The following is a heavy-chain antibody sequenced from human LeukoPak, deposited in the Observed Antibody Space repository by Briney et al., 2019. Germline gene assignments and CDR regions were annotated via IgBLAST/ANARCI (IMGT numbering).Heavy chain of an antibody. CDR1: GFTFSSYG. Sequence: GGSLRLSCAASGFTFSSYGMHWVRQAPGKGLEWVAFIRYDGSNKYYADSVKGRFTISRDNSKNTLYLQMNSLRAEDTAVYYCARDSSSRYWDYYYYGMDVWGQGTTVTVSS. V-gene: IGHV3-30*02. CDR3: ARDSSSRYWDYYYYGMDV. J-gene: IGHJ6*02. CDR2: IRYDGSNK. D-gene: IGHD6-13*01.